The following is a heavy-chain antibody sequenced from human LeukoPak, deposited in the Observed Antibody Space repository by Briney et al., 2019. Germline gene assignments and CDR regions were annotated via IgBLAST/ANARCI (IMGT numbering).Heavy chain of an antibody. CDR1: GFTFDDYA. D-gene: IGHD3-22*01. Sequence: GGSLRLSCAASGFTFDDYAMHWVRQAPGKGLEWVSGISWNSGSIGYADSVKGRFTISRDNAKNSLYLQMNSLRAEDTALYYCAKDIGKYYDSSGYWEFGYWGQGTLVTVSS. V-gene: IGHV3-9*01. CDR3: AKDIGKYYDSSGYWEFGY. J-gene: IGHJ4*02. CDR2: ISWNSGSI.